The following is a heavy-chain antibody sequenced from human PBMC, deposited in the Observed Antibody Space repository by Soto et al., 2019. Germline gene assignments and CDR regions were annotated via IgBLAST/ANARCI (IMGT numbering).Heavy chain of an antibody. Sequence: QVQLQESGPGLVKPSQTLSLTCTVSGGSISSGGYYWSWIRQHPGKGLEWIGYIYYSGSTYYNPSLKSRVTVSVATSKNQFSLELSSVTAADTAVYYCARVGPENYYDSSGFYYDFDYWGQGTLVTVSS. CDR1: GGSISSGGYY. CDR2: IYYSGST. V-gene: IGHV4-31*03. J-gene: IGHJ4*02. CDR3: ARVGPENYYDSSGFYYDFDY. D-gene: IGHD3-22*01.